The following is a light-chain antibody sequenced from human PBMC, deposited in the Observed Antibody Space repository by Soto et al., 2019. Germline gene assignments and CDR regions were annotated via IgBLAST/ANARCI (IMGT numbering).Light chain of an antibody. J-gene: IGKJ5*01. CDR1: QSVSSN. CDR2: GAS. V-gene: IGKV3-15*01. CDR3: QQYNNWPAIT. Sequence: EIVLTQSPATLSLSPGERATLSCRASQSVSSNLAWYQQKPGQAPRLLIYGASTRATGIPARISGSGSGTEFTLTISSLQSEDFAIYYCQQYNNWPAITFGQGTRLEIK.